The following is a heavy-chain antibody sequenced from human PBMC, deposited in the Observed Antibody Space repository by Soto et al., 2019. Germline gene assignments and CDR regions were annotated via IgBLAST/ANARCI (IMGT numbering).Heavy chain of an antibody. D-gene: IGHD3-22*01. CDR3: ARDGYSDSGGRPYFDF. J-gene: IGHJ4*02. CDR2: IYYSGNA. V-gene: IGHV4-59*02. Sequence: SETLSLTCSASGISVTSSYSVLHRRPSGKGLEWIGYIYYSGNAKYNASLKSRVTISLDTSKNHVSLTLSSVTAADTAIYYCARDGYSDSGGRPYFDFWGQGTLVTVSS. CDR1: GISVTSSY.